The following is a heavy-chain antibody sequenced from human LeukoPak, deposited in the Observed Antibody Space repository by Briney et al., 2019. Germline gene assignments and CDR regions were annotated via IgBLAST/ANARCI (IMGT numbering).Heavy chain of an antibody. D-gene: IGHD4-11*01. CDR2: IKRKSDGGAT. CDR3: TKEDYGNYVSPH. V-gene: IGHV3-15*01. Sequence: TGGSLRLSCAASGFTFSNAWMSWARQAPGKGLEWVGRIKRKSDGGATDYAAPVKGRFTISRDDSKNTLYLQMNSLKTEDTALYYCTKEDYGNYVSPHWGQGTLVTVSS. CDR1: GFTFSNAW. J-gene: IGHJ4*02.